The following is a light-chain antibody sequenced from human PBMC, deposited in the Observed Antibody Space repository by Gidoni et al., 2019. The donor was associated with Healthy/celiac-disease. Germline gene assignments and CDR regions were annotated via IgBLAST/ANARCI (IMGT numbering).Light chain of an antibody. J-gene: IGKJ1*01. CDR3: QQYNNWPPWT. Sequence: EIVMTQSPATLSVSPGERATLPCRASQSVSSNLAWYQQKPGQAPRLLIYGASTRATGIPARFSGSGSGTEFTITISSLQSEDFAVYYCQQYNNWPPWTFGQGTKVEIK. V-gene: IGKV3-15*01. CDR2: GAS. CDR1: QSVSSN.